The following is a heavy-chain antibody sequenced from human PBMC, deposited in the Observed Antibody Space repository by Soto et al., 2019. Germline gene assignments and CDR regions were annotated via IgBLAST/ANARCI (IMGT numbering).Heavy chain of an antibody. CDR2: IYHSGST. Sequence: SETLSLTCTVSGGSISSSNYYWGWIRQPPGKGLEWMGSIYHSGSTHYNPSLKSRVTISVDTSKNQFSLRLTSVSAADTAVFYCARITTTSGFDSWGQGTLVTVSS. D-gene: IGHD3-16*01. CDR1: GGSISSSNYY. CDR3: ARITTTSGFDS. V-gene: IGHV4-39*01. J-gene: IGHJ4*02.